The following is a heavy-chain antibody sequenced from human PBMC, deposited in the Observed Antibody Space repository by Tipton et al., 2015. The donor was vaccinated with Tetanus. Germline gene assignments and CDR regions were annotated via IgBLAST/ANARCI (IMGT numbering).Heavy chain of an antibody. V-gene: IGHV4-30-4*01. D-gene: IGHD6-19*01. Sequence: TLSLTCTVPGGSINRGDYYWTWIRQSPGKGLDWIGYIYYNGNIYYNPSLESRAIISGDTSENQFSLELTSVSAADTTVYYCARGNGEGSGWYAYWGQGTQVTVAS. J-gene: IGHJ4*02. CDR3: ARGNGEGSGWYAY. CDR2: IYYNGNI. CDR1: GGSINRGDYY.